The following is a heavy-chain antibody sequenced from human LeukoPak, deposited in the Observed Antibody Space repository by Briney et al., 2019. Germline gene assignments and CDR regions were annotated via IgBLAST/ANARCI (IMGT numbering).Heavy chain of an antibody. D-gene: IGHD6-13*01. CDR1: GYTFTSYD. V-gene: IGHV1-8*01. J-gene: IGHJ5*02. Sequence: GASVKVSCKASGYTFTSYDINWVRQATGQGLEWMGWMNPNSGNTGYAQKFQGRVTMTRNTSISTAYMELSSLRSEDTAVYYCAGGRYSSSWIANWFDPWGQGTLVTVSS. CDR2: MNPNSGNT. CDR3: AGGRYSSSWIANWFDP.